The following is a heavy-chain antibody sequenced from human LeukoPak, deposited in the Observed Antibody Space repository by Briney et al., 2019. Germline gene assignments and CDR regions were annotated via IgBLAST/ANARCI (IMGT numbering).Heavy chain of an antibody. CDR3: AKVGELAYCGGDCYRGFDF. J-gene: IGHJ4*02. V-gene: IGHV3-23*01. CDR2: ISGSGGST. Sequence: GGSLRLSCAASGFTFSSYAMSWVRQAPGKGLEWVSAISGSGGSTYYADSVKGRFTISRDNSKNTLYLKMNSLRAEDTAVYYCAKVGELAYCGGDCYRGFDFGGQGTLVTVSS. CDR1: GFTFSSYA. D-gene: IGHD2-21*02.